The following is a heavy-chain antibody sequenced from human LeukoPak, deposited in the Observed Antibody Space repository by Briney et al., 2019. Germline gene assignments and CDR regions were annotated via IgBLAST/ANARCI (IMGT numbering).Heavy chain of an antibody. D-gene: IGHD6-19*01. V-gene: IGHV1-8*03. J-gene: IGHJ5*02. CDR1: GYTFTSYD. Sequence: ASVKVSCKASGYTFTSYDIHWVRQAAGQGLEWMGWMNPNSGNTDYAQNFQGRLTITRNTSISTAYMELSSLRSEDTAVYYCARDNSGWYHWFDPWGQGTLVTVSS. CDR3: ARDNSGWYHWFDP. CDR2: MNPNSGNT.